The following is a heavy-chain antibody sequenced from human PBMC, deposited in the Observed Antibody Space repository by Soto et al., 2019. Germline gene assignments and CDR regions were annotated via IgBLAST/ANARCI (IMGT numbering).Heavy chain of an antibody. CDR3: ARVHYYSSGSP. CDR2: ISYDGSNK. J-gene: IGHJ5*02. Sequence: QVQLVESGGGVVQPGRSLRLSSAASGFTVSSYAMHWVRQAPGKGLEWVAVISYDGSNKYYADSVKGRVTSSRDNSKNSRYLQMSSMRAEDTAVYYCARVHYYSSGSPWGQGTLVTVSS. D-gene: IGHD3-10*01. CDR1: GFTVSSYA. V-gene: IGHV3-30-3*01.